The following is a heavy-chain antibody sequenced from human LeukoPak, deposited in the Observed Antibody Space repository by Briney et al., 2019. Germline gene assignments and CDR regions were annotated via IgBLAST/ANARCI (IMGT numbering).Heavy chain of an antibody. CDR3: AREDRYCFSTSCYYYYMDV. V-gene: IGHV3-64*01. J-gene: IGHJ6*03. CDR1: GFTFSSYA. CDR2: ITGNGGST. D-gene: IGHD2-2*01. Sequence: GGSLRLSCAASGFTFSSYAMHWVRQAPGKGLEYVSAITGNGGSTYYANSVKGRFTISRDNSKNTLYLQVGSLRAEDMAVYYCAREDRYCFSTSCYYYYMDVWGKGTTVTVSS.